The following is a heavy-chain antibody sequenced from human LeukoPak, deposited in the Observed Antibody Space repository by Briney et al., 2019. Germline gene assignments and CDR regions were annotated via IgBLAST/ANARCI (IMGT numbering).Heavy chain of an antibody. V-gene: IGHV3-23*01. D-gene: IGHD3-22*01. J-gene: IGHJ4*02. CDR1: EFTLSSYA. CDR3: AKDPARFGSGYYPEN. CDR2: ITSSGAGT. Sequence: GGSLRLSCAASEFTLSSYAMSWVRQAPGKGLEWVSSITSSGAGTYYADSVKGRFTISRDNSKNTLYLQMNSLRAEDTAVYYCAKDPARFGSGYYPENWGPGTQVTVSS.